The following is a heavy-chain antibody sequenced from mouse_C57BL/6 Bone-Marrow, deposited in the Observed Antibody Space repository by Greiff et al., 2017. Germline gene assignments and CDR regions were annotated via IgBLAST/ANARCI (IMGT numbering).Heavy chain of an antibody. Sequence: VKLMESGAELVRPGASVTLSCKASGYTFTDYEMHWVKQTPVHGLEWIGAIDPETGGTAYNQKFKGKAILTADKSSSTAYMALRSLTSEDSAVYYCTRFPLYDGYYEFAYWGQGTLVTVSA. V-gene: IGHV1-15*01. CDR2: IDPETGGT. CDR1: GYTFTDYE. CDR3: TRFPLYDGYYEFAY. D-gene: IGHD2-3*01. J-gene: IGHJ3*01.